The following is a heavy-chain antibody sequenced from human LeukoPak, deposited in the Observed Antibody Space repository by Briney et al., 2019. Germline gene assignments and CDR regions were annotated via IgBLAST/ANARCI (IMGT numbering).Heavy chain of an antibody. Sequence: GGSLRLSCAASGFTFSDYYMSWIRQAPGRGLEWVSYISSSGSTIYYADSVKGRFTISRDNAKNSLYLQMNSLRAEDTAVYYCAGPIRGYSGYDSVDYYGMDVWGQGTTVTVSS. CDR2: ISSSGSTI. CDR1: GFTFSDYY. CDR3: AGPIRGYSGYDSVDYYGMDV. V-gene: IGHV3-11*01. J-gene: IGHJ6*02. D-gene: IGHD5-12*01.